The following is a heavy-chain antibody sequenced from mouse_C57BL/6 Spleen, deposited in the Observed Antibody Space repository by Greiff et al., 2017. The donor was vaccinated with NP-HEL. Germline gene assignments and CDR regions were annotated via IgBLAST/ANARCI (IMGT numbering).Heavy chain of an antibody. D-gene: IGHD3-3*01. J-gene: IGHJ1*03. CDR2: IYPGDGDT. CDR3: ARGDLTGYFDV. Sequence: QVQLKQSGPELVKPGASVKISCKASGYAFSSSWMNWVKQRPGKGLEWIGRIYPGDGDTNYNGKFKGKATLTADKSSSTAYMQLSSLTSEDSAVYFCARGDLTGYFDVWGTGTTVTVSS. CDR1: GYAFSSSW. V-gene: IGHV1-82*01.